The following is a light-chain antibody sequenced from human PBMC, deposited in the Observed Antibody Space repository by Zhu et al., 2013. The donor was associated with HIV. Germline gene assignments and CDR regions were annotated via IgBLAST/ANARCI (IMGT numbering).Light chain of an antibody. CDR3: QQHSNWPWT. V-gene: IGKV3-11*01. CDR2: DAS. Sequence: EIVMTQSPATLSVSPGERATLSCRASQSVSSNLAWYQQKPGQAPRLLIYDASNRATGIPARFSGSGSGTDFTLTISSLEPEDFAVYYCQQHSNWPWTFGQGTKVEI. J-gene: IGKJ1*01. CDR1: QSVSSN.